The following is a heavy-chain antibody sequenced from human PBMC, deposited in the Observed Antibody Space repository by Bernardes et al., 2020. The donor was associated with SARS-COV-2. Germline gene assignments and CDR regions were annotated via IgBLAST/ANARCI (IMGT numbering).Heavy chain of an antibody. V-gene: IGHV4-31*03. CDR3: ARHYYDSSGYPLYFDY. Sequence: TLSLTCTVSGGSISSGGYYWSWIRQHPGKGLEWIGYIYYSGSTYYNPSLKSRVTISVDTSKNQFSLKLSSVTAADTAVYYCARHYYDSSGYPLYFDYWGQGTLVTVSS. J-gene: IGHJ4*02. CDR2: IYYSGST. CDR1: GGSISSGGYY. D-gene: IGHD3-22*01.